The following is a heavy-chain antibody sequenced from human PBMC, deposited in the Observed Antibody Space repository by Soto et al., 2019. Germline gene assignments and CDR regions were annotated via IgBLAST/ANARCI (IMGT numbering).Heavy chain of an antibody. J-gene: IGHJ3*02. CDR1: GLTFSAYG. Sequence: QARLVESGGGVVQPGRSLRLSCEASGLTFSAYGMHWVRQAPGKGLEWVATISYDGSKKYFGDSVKGRFTISRDNSKSTLYLEMNSRRTEDTAVYYCAKASHCNKGRCSLGLIGDRAFDIWGQGTMVTVSS. V-gene: IGHV3-30*18. D-gene: IGHD2-8*01. CDR2: ISYDGSKK. CDR3: AKASHCNKGRCSLGLIGDRAFDI.